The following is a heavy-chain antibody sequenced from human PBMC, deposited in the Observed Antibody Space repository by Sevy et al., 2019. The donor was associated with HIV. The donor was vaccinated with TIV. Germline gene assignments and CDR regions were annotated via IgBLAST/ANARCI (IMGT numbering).Heavy chain of an antibody. D-gene: IGHD2-2*01. CDR2: IYTSGTA. V-gene: IGHV4-61*02. J-gene: IGHJ4*02. Sequence: SETLSLTCTVSGASVSSGNYFWSWIRQPAGKGLEWIGRIYTSGTANYNPSLKSRVTMSVDTSKNQFSLKLSSVTAADTAVYYCVREVILLVAPSIWSFDYWGQGILVTVSS. CDR3: VREVILLVAPSIWSFDY. CDR1: GASVSSGNYF.